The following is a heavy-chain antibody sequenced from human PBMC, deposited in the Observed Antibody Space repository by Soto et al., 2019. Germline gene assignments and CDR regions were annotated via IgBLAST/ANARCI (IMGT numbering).Heavy chain of an antibody. J-gene: IGHJ4*02. Sequence: PGGSLRLSCAAPGFTFSNYGMHWVRQAPGKGLEWVAVISYDGSNKDYADSVKGRFTISRDNSKNTLYLQMNSLRVEDTAVYYCAKAEGYTSSWSLVGYWGQGTPVTVSS. CDR2: ISYDGSNK. V-gene: IGHV3-30*18. CDR3: AKAEGYTSSWSLVGY. D-gene: IGHD6-13*01. CDR1: GFTFSNYG.